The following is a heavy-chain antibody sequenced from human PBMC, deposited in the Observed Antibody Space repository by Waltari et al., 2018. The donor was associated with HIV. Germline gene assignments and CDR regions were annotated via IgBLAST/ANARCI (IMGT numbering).Heavy chain of an antibody. Sequence: EVQLVQSGADVKKPGEPLTFSGNGAGDIFSNSWICWVRLMPGKGLWWMGIIFPGYSNTKYGPSFRGQVTISADRSISTAYPQWRSLKASDTAMYYCARRAPIYYYDGSGALDIWGQGAMVTVSS. CDR3: ARRAPIYYYDGSGALDI. CDR2: IFPGYSNT. D-gene: IGHD3-22*01. CDR1: GDIFSNSW. V-gene: IGHV5-51*03. J-gene: IGHJ3*02.